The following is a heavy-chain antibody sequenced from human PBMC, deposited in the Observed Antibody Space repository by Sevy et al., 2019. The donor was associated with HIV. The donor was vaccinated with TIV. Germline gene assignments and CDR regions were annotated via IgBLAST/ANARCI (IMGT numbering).Heavy chain of an antibody. J-gene: IGHJ4*01. CDR2: SYHSGNT. CDR3: AGRAYYYDSSGYWTGYFDY. Sequence: SETLSLTCGVSGGSISSSNWWTWVRQPPGKGLEWIGESYHSGNTNYNPSLKRRVTLSVDKSNNQFSLRLSPVTAADRAVYCYAGRAYYYDSSGYWTGYFDYWGQGTLVTVSS. CDR1: GGSISSSNW. D-gene: IGHD3-22*01. V-gene: IGHV4-4*01.